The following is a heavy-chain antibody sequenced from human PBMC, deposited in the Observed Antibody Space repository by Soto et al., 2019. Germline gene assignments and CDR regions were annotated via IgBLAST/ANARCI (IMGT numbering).Heavy chain of an antibody. CDR2: IYRTGST. Sequence: SETLSLTCAVSGGSFTSNNWWTWVRQPPGQGLEWIGEIYRTGSTNYNPSLKSRVTISLDKSENQFPLKVTSLTAADTAVYYCASRDPGTSVDYWGQGTLVTVSS. V-gene: IGHV4-4*02. D-gene: IGHD1-7*01. CDR1: GGSFTSNNW. J-gene: IGHJ4*02. CDR3: ASRDPGTSVDY.